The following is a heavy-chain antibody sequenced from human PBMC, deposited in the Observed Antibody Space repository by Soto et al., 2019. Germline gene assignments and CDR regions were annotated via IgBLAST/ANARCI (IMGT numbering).Heavy chain of an antibody. CDR3: ARDSSYYYYDSSGPWYYYGMDV. Sequence: SVKVSCKASGGTFSSYAISWVRQAPGQGLEWMGEIIPIFGTANYAQKFQGRVTITADKSTSTAYMELSSLRSEDTAVYYCARDSSYYYYDSSGPWYYYGMDVWGQGTTVTVSS. D-gene: IGHD3-22*01. CDR2: IIPIFGTA. V-gene: IGHV1-69*06. CDR1: GGTFSSYA. J-gene: IGHJ6*02.